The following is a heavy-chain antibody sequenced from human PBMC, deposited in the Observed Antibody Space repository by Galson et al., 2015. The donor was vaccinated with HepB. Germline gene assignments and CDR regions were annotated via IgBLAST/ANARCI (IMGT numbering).Heavy chain of an antibody. Sequence: ETLSLTCTVSGGSISSYYWSWIRQPPGKGLEWIGYIYYSGSTNYNPSLKSRVTISVDTSKNQFSLKLSSVTAADTAVYYCAIRDTNRAGYCSGGSCLDYWGQGTLVTVSS. V-gene: IGHV4-59*01. CDR1: GGSISSYY. CDR3: AIRDTNRAGYCSGGSCLDY. J-gene: IGHJ4*02. CDR2: IYYSGST. D-gene: IGHD2-15*01.